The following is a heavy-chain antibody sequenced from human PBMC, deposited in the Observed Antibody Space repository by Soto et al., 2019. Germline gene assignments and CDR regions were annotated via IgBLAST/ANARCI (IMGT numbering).Heavy chain of an antibody. D-gene: IGHD3-22*01. V-gene: IGHV5-51*01. CDR2: IYPGDSDT. J-gene: IGHJ4*02. CDR1: GYSFTSYW. CDR3: ATQYYYDSSGYEYYFDY. Sequence: PGESLKISCKGSGYSFTSYWIGWVRQMPVKGLEWMGIIYPGDSDTRYSPSFQGQVTISADKSISTAYLQWSSLKASDTAMYYCATQYYYDSSGYEYYFDYWGQGTLVTVSS.